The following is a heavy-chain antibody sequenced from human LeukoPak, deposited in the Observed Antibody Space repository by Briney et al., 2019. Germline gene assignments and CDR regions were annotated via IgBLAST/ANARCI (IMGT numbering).Heavy chain of an antibody. CDR3: AREQFSSSWSHFDY. Sequence: SETLSLTCTVSGGSISSYYWSWIRQPAGKGLEWIGRIYTSGSTNYNPSLKSRVTISVDKSKNQFSLKLSSLTAAETAVYYHAREQFSSSWSHFDYWGQGTLVTVSS. J-gene: IGHJ4*02. CDR2: IYTSGST. D-gene: IGHD6-13*01. CDR1: GGSISSYY. V-gene: IGHV4-4*07.